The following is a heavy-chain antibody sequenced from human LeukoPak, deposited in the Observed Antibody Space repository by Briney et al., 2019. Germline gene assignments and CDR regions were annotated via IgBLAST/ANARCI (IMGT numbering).Heavy chain of an antibody. CDR2: MRQDGGEI. D-gene: IGHD4-17*01. J-gene: IGHJ4*02. CDR1: GFSFNNYW. V-gene: IGHV3-7*01. Sequence: GGSLRLSCVVSGFSFNNYWMSWVRQAPGKGLEWVATMRQDGGEIYYEDSVRGRFTISRDNAKNSLFLQMYSLRAGDTAVYYCARELSEGTVNDYWGQGTLVTVSS. CDR3: ARELSEGTVNDY.